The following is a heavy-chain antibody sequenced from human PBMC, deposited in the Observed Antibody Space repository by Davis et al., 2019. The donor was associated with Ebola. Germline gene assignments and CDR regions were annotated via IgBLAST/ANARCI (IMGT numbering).Heavy chain of an antibody. V-gene: IGHV3-30*02. Sequence: GGSLRLSCAASGFTFSSYSMNWVRRAPGKGLQWVAFVRYDGSNKDYADSVRGRFTISRDNSKNTLYLQMNSLRAEDTAVYYCAKDRGSSAYYPDYFGYWGHGTLVTVSS. D-gene: IGHD3-22*01. CDR2: VRYDGSNK. CDR3: AKDRGSSAYYPDYFGY. CDR1: GFTFSSYS. J-gene: IGHJ4*01.